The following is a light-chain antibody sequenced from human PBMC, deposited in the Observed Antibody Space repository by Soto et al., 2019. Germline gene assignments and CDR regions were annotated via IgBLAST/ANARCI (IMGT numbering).Light chain of an antibody. CDR2: KAF. Sequence: DIQMTQSPSPLSASVGDRVTITCRASQSISSWLAWYQQKTGKAPKLLIYKAFRLESGVPSKFSGSGTVRDVTLTISSLQPDEFSTYCCQQYNSYPYIFGQGTKLEIK. J-gene: IGKJ2*01. CDR3: QQYNSYPYI. CDR1: QSISSW. V-gene: IGKV1-5*03.